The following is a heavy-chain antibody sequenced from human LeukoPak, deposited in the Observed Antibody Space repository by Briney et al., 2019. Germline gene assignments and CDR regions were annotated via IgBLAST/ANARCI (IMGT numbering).Heavy chain of an antibody. CDR1: GYTFTGYY. V-gene: IGHV1-2*02. CDR3: ARGKNYDFWSGLPDDY. Sequence: ASVKVSCKASGYTFTGYYMHGVRQAPGQGLEWMGWINPNSGGTNYAQKFQGRVTMTRDTSISTAYMELSRLRSDDTAVYYCARGKNYDFWSGLPDDYWGQGTLVTVSS. D-gene: IGHD3-3*01. J-gene: IGHJ4*02. CDR2: INPNSGGT.